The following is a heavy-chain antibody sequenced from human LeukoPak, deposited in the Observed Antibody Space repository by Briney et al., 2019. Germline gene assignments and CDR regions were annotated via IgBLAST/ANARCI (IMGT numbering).Heavy chain of an antibody. Sequence: GGSLRLSCAASGFTFSSYSMNWVRQAPGKGLEWVSSISSSSSYIYYADSVKGRFTISRDNAKNSLYLQMNSLRADDTAVYYCAKGEYYDILTGYSWGQGTLVTVSS. V-gene: IGHV3-21*01. CDR1: GFTFSSYS. J-gene: IGHJ5*02. CDR2: ISSSSSYI. CDR3: AKGEYYDILTGYS. D-gene: IGHD3-9*01.